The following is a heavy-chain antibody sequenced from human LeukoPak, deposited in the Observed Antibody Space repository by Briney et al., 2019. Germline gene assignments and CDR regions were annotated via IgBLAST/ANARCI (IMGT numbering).Heavy chain of an antibody. Sequence: EASVKVSRKASGYTFTSYGISWVRQAPGQGLEWMGWISGYNGYTHYAHNLQGRVTMTTDTSTSTAYMELRSLRSDDTAVYYCARDEARYSSGYYPNWFDPWGQGTLVTVSS. CDR3: ARDEARYSSGYYPNWFDP. CDR2: ISGYNGYT. CDR1: GYTFTSYG. D-gene: IGHD3-22*01. V-gene: IGHV1-18*01. J-gene: IGHJ5*02.